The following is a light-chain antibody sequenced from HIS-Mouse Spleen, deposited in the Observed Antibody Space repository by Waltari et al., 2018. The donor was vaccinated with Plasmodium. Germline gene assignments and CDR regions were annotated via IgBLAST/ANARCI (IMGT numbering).Light chain of an antibody. J-gene: IGLJ3*02. CDR3: YSTDSSGNHRV. CDR1: ALAKKY. V-gene: IGLV3-10*01. CDR2: EDS. Sequence: SYELPQPPSVSVSPGQTARIPCPGDALAKKYAYWYQQKSGQAPVLVIYEDSKRPSWIPERFSGSSSGTMATLTISGAQVEDEADYYCYSTDSSGNHRVFGGGTKLTVL.